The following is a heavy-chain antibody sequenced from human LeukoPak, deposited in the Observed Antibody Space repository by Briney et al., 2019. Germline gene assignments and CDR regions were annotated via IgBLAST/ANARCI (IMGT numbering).Heavy chain of an antibody. CDR2: ISSSSSYI. Sequence: GGSLRLSCAASGFTFSSYSMNWVRQAPGKGLEGVSSISSSSSYIYYADSVKGRFTISRDNAKNSLYLQMNSLRAEDTAVYYCAGHSYFYDSSGYLIWGQGTMVTVSS. CDR1: GFTFSSYS. J-gene: IGHJ3*02. V-gene: IGHV3-21*01. D-gene: IGHD3-22*01. CDR3: AGHSYFYDSSGYLI.